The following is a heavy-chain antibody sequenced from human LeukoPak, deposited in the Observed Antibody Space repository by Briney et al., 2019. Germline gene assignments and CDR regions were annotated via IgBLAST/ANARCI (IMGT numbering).Heavy chain of an antibody. Sequence: ASVKVSCKASGYTFTGYYMHWVRQAPGQGLEWMGWINPNSGGTNYAQRFQGRVTMTRDTSISTAYMELSRLRSDDTAVYYCARDSKGRQLWLGLFDYWGQGTLVTVSS. CDR3: ARDSKGRQLWLGLFDY. CDR2: INPNSGGT. V-gene: IGHV1-2*02. J-gene: IGHJ4*02. CDR1: GYTFTGYY. D-gene: IGHD5-18*01.